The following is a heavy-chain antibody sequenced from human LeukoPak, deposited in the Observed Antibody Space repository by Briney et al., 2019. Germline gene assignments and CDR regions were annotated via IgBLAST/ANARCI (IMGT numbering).Heavy chain of an antibody. CDR1: DGSITNYD. CDR2: MYYSGST. Sequence: SETLSLTCTVSDGSITNYDWSWIRQPPGKGLEWIGYMYYSGSTNYSPSLKSRVTMSADTSKNQFSLKLTSVTAADTAVYYCARVVAAVMNWSDPWGQGTLVTVSS. V-gene: IGHV4-59*01. J-gene: IGHJ5*02. D-gene: IGHD6-13*01. CDR3: ARVVAAVMNWSDP.